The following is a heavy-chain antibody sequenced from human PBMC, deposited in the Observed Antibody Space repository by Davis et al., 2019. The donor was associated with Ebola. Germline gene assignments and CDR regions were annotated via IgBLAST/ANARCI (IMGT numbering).Heavy chain of an antibody. V-gene: IGHV3-23*01. D-gene: IGHD6-19*01. Sequence: GESLKISCAASGLTFSSYAMTWVRQAPRKGLEWVSGISGSGGTTYYAESVKGRFFISRDNSRNTLYLQINTLTAEDTAVYYCAKAYGSVAGYYLDYWGQGTLVAVSS. J-gene: IGHJ4*02. CDR1: GLTFSSYA. CDR3: AKAYGSVAGYYLDY. CDR2: ISGSGGTT.